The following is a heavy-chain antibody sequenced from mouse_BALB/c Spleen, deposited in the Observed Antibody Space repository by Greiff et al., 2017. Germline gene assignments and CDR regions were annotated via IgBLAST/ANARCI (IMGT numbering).Heavy chain of an antibody. J-gene: IGHJ2*01. V-gene: IGHV5-12-2*01. Sequence: EVKLQESGGGLVQPGGSLKLSCAASGFTFSSYTMSWVRQTPEKRLEWVAYISNGGGSTYYPDTVKGAVTISRDNAKNTLYLQMSSLKAEDTARWDCARHLQLGYYFDYWGQGTTLTVSS. CDR1: GFTFSSYT. CDR2: ISNGGGST. D-gene: IGHD4-1*02. CDR3: ARHLQLGYYFDY.